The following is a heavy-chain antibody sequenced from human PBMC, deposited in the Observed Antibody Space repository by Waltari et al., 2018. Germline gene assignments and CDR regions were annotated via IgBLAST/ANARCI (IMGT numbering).Heavy chain of an antibody. CDR3: ARRQLGGPFDP. V-gene: IGHV1-69*12. J-gene: IGHJ5*02. Sequence: QVQLVQSGAEVKKPGSSVKVSGKAAGGTFGSYAITWVRQAPGEGLEGMGGIIPIFGTAPNYAQKFQGRLTVTADESTATVYMDLSSLRSDDTAVYYCARRQLGGPFDPWGQGTLVSVSS. D-gene: IGHD3-16*01. CDR1: GGTFGSYA. CDR2: IIPIFGTAP.